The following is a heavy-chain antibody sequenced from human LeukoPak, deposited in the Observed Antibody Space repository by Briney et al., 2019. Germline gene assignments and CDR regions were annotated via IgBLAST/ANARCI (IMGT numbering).Heavy chain of an antibody. Sequence: PSETLSLTCTVSGVSITGNDQFWSWIRQPPGKGLEWIGYIDYSWTTYYNPSLKGRVNMSRDTSKNQFSLNLNSVTAADTAFYYCGGGLGYCSSTRCPPGSWGQGTLVTVSS. CDR3: GGGLGYCSSTRCPPGS. CDR1: GVSITGNDQF. CDR2: IDYSWTT. D-gene: IGHD2-2*01. J-gene: IGHJ5*02. V-gene: IGHV4-30-4*01.